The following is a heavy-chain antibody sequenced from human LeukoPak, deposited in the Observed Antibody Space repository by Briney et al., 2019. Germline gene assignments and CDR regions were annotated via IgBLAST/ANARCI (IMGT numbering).Heavy chain of an antibody. J-gene: IGHJ4*02. V-gene: IGHV3-23*01. Sequence: GGSLRLSCAASGFTFSNYAMSWVRQAPGKGLEWVSAISGSGGSTYYADSVKGRFTISRDNSRNTLFLQMNSLRPEDTSVYYCVRDDPGSIDYRGQGTLVIVSS. D-gene: IGHD3-10*01. CDR2: ISGSGGST. CDR3: VRDDPGSIDY. CDR1: GFTFSNYA.